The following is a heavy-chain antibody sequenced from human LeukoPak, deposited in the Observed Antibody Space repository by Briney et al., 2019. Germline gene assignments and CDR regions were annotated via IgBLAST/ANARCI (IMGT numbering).Heavy chain of an antibody. D-gene: IGHD2-15*01. CDR3: ARVEGYCSGGSCYGMDV. CDR2: ISSSSSDK. J-gene: IGHJ6*02. Sequence: PGGSLRLSCAASGFTFRSYGMHWVRQAPGKGLEWVSSISSSSSDKYYADSVKGRFTISRDNAKNSLYLQLNSLRAEDTAMYYCARVEGYCSGGSCYGMDVWGQGTTVTVSS. CDR1: GFTFRSYG. V-gene: IGHV3-21*01.